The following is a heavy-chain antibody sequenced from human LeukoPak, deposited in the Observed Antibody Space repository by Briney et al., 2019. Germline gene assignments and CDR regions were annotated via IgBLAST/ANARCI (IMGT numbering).Heavy chain of an antibody. CDR1: GHTFTSYG. CDR3: ARTNYHYDSSGYYVDY. V-gene: IGHV1-8*03. Sequence: GASVKVSCKASGHTFTSYGINWVRQATGQGLEWMGWMNPNSGNTGYAQKFQGRVTITRNTSISTAYMELSSLRSEDTAVYYCARTNYHYDSSGYYVDYWGQGTLVTVSS. CDR2: MNPNSGNT. J-gene: IGHJ4*02. D-gene: IGHD3-22*01.